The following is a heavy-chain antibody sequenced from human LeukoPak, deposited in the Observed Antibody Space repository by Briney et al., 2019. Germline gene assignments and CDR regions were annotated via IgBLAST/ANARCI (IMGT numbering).Heavy chain of an antibody. CDR3: ARGSDCSSISCLTDAFDI. CDR1: GGSISSGGYY. V-gene: IGHV4-31*03. CDR2: IYYSGST. Sequence: SQTLSLTCTVSGGSISSGGYYWSWIRQHPGKGLEWIGYIYYSGSTYYNPSLKSRVTISVDTSKNQFSLKLSSVTAADTAVYYCARGSDCSSISCLTDAFDIWGQGTMVTVSS. D-gene: IGHD2-2*01. J-gene: IGHJ3*02.